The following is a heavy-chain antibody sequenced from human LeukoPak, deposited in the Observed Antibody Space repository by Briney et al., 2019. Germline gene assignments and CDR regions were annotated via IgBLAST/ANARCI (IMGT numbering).Heavy chain of an antibody. CDR3: ARADSSSWYLSLFDY. CDR2: INHSGST. V-gene: IGHV4-34*01. Sequence: SETLSLTCAVYGGSFSGYYWSWIRPPPGKGLEWVGEINHSGSTNYNPSLKSRVTISVDTSKNQFSLKLSSVLGADTAVYYCARADSSSWYLSLFDYWGEGTLVTVS. CDR1: GGSFSGYY. D-gene: IGHD6-13*01. J-gene: IGHJ4*02.